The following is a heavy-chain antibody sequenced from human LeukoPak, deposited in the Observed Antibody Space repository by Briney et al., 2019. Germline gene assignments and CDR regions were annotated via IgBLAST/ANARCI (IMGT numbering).Heavy chain of an antibody. D-gene: IGHD6-13*01. CDR3: AKKRIAAAGKNDFDY. V-gene: IGHV3-23*01. J-gene: IGHJ4*02. CDR2: ISGSASLT. Sequence: GGSLRLSCAASGFTFSSYAVSWVRQAPGKGLEWVSLISGSASLTYYADSVKGRFTISRDNSKNTVYLQMNSLRVEDTAIYHCAKKRIAAAGKNDFDYWGQGTLVTVSS. CDR1: GFTFSSYA.